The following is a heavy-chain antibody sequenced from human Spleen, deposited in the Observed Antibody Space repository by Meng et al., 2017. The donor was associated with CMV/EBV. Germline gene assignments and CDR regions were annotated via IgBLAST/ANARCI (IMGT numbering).Heavy chain of an antibody. CDR2: ISGSGGST. CDR1: GFTFSSYA. J-gene: IGHJ4*02. CDR3: ARWSRTGAYYFDY. V-gene: IGHV3-23*01. D-gene: IGHD7-27*01. Sequence: CAASGFTFSSYAMSWVRQAPGKGLEWVSAISGSGGSTYYADSVKGRFTISRDNSKNTLYLQMNSLRAEDTAVYYCARWSRTGAYYFDYWGQGTLVTVSS.